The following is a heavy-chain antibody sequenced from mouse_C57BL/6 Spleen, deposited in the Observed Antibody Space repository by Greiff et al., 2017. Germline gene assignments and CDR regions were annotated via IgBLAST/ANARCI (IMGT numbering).Heavy chain of an antibody. D-gene: IGHD1-3*01. CDR3: ARENKEGIFDY. CDR1: GFTFSDYG. J-gene: IGHJ2*01. Sequence: EVQLVESGAGLVKPGASLKLSCAASGFTFSDYGMHWVRQSPEQGLEWVGYISPGSSTIYYTDTLKGRFTISRDNAKNTLFLQMTSLTSEDTAMYYCARENKEGIFDYWGQGTTLTVAS. CDR2: ISPGSSTI. V-gene: IGHV5-17*01.